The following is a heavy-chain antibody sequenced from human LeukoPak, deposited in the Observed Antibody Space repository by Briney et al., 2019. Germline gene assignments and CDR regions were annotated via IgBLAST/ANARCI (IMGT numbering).Heavy chain of an antibody. CDR1: GFTFSSYA. D-gene: IGHD3-22*01. J-gene: IGHJ4*02. Sequence: PGGSLRLSCAGSGFTFSSYAVSWVRQAPGKGLEWVSAISGGGGSTYYADSVKGRFTISRDNSKNTLYLQMNSLRAEDTAVYYCAKDIYDSSGFDYWGQGTLVTVSS. V-gene: IGHV3-23*01. CDR3: AKDIYDSSGFDY. CDR2: ISGGGGST.